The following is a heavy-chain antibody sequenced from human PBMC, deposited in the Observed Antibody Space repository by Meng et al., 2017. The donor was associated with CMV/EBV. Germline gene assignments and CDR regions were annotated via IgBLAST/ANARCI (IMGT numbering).Heavy chain of an antibody. Sequence: ASVKVSCKASGYTFSSYYMHWVRHAPGQGLEWMGIINPSGGSTSYAQKFQGRVTMTRDTSTSTVYMELSSLRSEDTAVYYCARAQVPSGYDFWSGYYTGGTYGMDVWGQGTTVTVSS. CDR2: INPSGGST. D-gene: IGHD3-3*01. CDR1: GYTFSSYY. J-gene: IGHJ6*02. V-gene: IGHV1-46*01. CDR3: ARAQVPSGYDFWSGYYTGGTYGMDV.